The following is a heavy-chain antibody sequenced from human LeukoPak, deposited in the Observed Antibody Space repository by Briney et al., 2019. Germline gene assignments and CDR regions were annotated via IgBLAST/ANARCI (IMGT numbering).Heavy chain of an antibody. J-gene: IGHJ3*02. Sequence: SETLSLTCAVYGGSFSGYYWSWIRQPPGKGLEWIGEINHSGSTNYNPSLKSRVTISVDTSKNQFSLKLSSVTAADTAVYYCARGHRFLLITMIVADGAFDIWGQGTMVTVSS. CDR3: ARGHRFLLITMIVADGAFDI. D-gene: IGHD3-22*01. CDR2: INHSGST. CDR1: GGSFSGYY. V-gene: IGHV4-34*01.